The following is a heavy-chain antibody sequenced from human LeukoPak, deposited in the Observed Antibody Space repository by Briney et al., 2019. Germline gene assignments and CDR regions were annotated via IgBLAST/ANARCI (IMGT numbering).Heavy chain of an antibody. V-gene: IGHV3-33*01. D-gene: IGHD2-2*01. Sequence: GSLRLSCAASGFTFSSYGMHWVRQAPGKGLAWVAVIWYDGSNKYYADSVKGRFTISRDNSKNTLYLQMNSLRAEDTAVYYCARDFYCSSTSCYLYYYYYYGMDVWGKGTTVTVSS. J-gene: IGHJ6*04. CDR1: GFTFSSYG. CDR2: IWYDGSNK. CDR3: ARDFYCSSTSCYLYYYYYYGMDV.